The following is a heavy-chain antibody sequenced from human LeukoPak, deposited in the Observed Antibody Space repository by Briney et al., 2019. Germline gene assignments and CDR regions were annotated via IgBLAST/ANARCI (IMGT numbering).Heavy chain of an antibody. Sequence: GGSLRLSCTSSALTFSNYEMHWVSQAPGKGLDWVSYISSSSSTIYYADSVEGRFTISRDNAKNSLYLQMNSLRAEDTAIYYCARGRYDFWSGPRAYYFDYWGQGTLVTVSS. J-gene: IGHJ4*01. CDR3: ARGRYDFWSGPRAYYFDY. V-gene: IGHV3-48*03. CDR2: ISSSSSTI. D-gene: IGHD3-3*01. CDR1: ALTFSNYE.